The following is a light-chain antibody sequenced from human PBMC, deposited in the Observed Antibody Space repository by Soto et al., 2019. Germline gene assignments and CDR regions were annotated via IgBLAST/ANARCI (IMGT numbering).Light chain of an antibody. V-gene: IGKV3-20*01. CDR3: QQYASSPLT. Sequence: EIVLTQSPGTLSVSPGERATLSCRASQSVGRNYLAWYQQKPGQAPRLLIYGASSRATLIPDRFSGSGSGTNFTLTISRREPADVAVYYCQQYASSPLTFGGGTKVETK. J-gene: IGKJ4*01. CDR1: QSVGRNY. CDR2: GAS.